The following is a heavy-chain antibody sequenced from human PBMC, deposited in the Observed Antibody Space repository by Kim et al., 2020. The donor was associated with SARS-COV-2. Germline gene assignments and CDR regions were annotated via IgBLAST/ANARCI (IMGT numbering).Heavy chain of an antibody. V-gene: IGHV4-4*02. CDR2: IYHSGST. D-gene: IGHD6-19*01. Sequence: SETLSLTCAVSGGSISSSNWWSWVRQPPGKGLEWIGEIYHSGSTNYNPSLKSRVTISVDKSKNQFSLKLSSVTAADTAVYYCARWNSSGWYGGVWYWGQGTLVTVSS. CDR1: GGSISSSNW. CDR3: ARWNSSGWYGGVWY. J-gene: IGHJ4*02.